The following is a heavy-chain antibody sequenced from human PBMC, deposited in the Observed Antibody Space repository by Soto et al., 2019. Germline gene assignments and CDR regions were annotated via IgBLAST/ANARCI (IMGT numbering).Heavy chain of an antibody. Sequence: EVQLLESGGALVQPGGSLRLSCAASGFTFSSYWMTWVRQAPGKGPEWVANIKQDGSEKYSVDSVKGRFTISRDNAKNSLYMQVNDLRSEDTGVYYCARGLWDYIWGRYRFDAFDIWGQGTMVTVSS. J-gene: IGHJ3*02. CDR1: GFTFSSYW. D-gene: IGHD3-16*02. CDR2: IKQDGSEK. CDR3: ARGLWDYIWGRYRFDAFDI. V-gene: IGHV3-7*01.